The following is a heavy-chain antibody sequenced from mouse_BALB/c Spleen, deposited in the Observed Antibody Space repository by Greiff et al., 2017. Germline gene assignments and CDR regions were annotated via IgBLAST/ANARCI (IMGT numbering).Heavy chain of an antibody. CDR3: VRHGGNYYAMDY. V-gene: IGHV10-1*02. J-gene: IGHJ4*01. CDR1: GFTFNTYA. D-gene: IGHD2-1*01. CDR2: IRSKSNNYAT. Sequence: DVHLVESGGGLVQPKGSLKLSCAASGFTFNTYAMNWVRQAPGKGLEWVARIRSKSNNYATYYADSVKDRFTISRDDSQSMLYLQMNNLKTEDTAMYYCVRHGGNYYAMDYWGQGTSVTVSS.